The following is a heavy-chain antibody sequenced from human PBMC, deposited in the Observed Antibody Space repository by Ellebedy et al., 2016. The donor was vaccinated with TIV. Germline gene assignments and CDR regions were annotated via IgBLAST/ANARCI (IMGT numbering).Heavy chain of an antibody. V-gene: IGHV3-48*04. D-gene: IGHD6-13*01. Sequence: PGGSLRLSCAAPGFTFSNYNMNWVRQAPGKGLEWVSYISSSSSATTHYADSVKGRFTISRDNAKNLLYLQMNSLRVDDTAVYYCVPQWGAEAGRVQGNYWGQGTLVTVSS. CDR3: VPQWGAEAGRVQGNY. J-gene: IGHJ4*02. CDR1: GFTFSNYN. CDR2: ISSSSSATT.